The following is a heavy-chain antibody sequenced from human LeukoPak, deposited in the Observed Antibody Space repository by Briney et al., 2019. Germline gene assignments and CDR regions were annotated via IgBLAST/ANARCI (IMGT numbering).Heavy chain of an antibody. Sequence: SETLSLTCTVSGGSISSSSHYWGWIRQPPGKGLEWIGSIYYSGSTYYNPSLKSRVTISVDTSKNQFSLKLSSVTAADTAVYYCARQGMLSGTTFYFDYWGQGTLVTVSS. D-gene: IGHD1-7*01. J-gene: IGHJ4*02. CDR2: IYYSGST. CDR3: ARQGMLSGTTFYFDY. CDR1: GGSISSSSHY. V-gene: IGHV4-39*01.